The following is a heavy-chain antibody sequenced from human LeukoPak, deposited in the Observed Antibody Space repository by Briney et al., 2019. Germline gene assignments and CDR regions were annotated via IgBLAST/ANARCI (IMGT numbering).Heavy chain of an antibody. J-gene: IGHJ4*02. CDR1: GFTFSSYG. CDR3: ARVQIYDILTGSDY. V-gene: IGHV3-23*01. Sequence: PGGSLRLSCAASGFTFSSYGMSWVRQAPGKGLEWVSAISGSGGSTYYADSVKGRFTISRDNSKNTLYLQMNSLRAEDTAVYYCARVQIYDILTGSDYWGQGTLVTVSS. D-gene: IGHD3-9*01. CDR2: ISGSGGST.